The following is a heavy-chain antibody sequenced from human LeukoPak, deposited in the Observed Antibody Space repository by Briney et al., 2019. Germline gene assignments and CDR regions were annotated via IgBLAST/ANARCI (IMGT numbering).Heavy chain of an antibody. CDR3: AGGNSMDV. D-gene: IGHD1/OR15-1a*01. V-gene: IGHV3-7*03. CDR1: GFPFSNSW. CDR2: INKDGGGI. Sequence: PGGSLRLSCAGSGFPFSNSWMYWVRQAPGKGMEGVANINKDGGGISYVDSVKGRFIISRDNARNSLYLQMNSLRVEDTAVYFCAGGNSMDVWGKGTAVTVSS. J-gene: IGHJ6*04.